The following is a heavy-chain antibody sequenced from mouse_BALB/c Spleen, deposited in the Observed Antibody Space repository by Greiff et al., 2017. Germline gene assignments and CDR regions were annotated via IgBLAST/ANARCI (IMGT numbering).Heavy chain of an antibody. Sequence: EVKLQESGGGLVQPGGSLKLSCAASGFTFSSYTMSWVRQTPEKRLEWVAYISNGGGSTYYPDTVKGRFTISRDNAKNTLYLQMSSLKSEDTAMYYCARHGLLLFDYWGQGTTLTVSS. CDR3: ARHGLLLFDY. CDR1: GFTFSSYT. CDR2: ISNGGGST. D-gene: IGHD1-1*01. V-gene: IGHV5-12-2*01. J-gene: IGHJ2*01.